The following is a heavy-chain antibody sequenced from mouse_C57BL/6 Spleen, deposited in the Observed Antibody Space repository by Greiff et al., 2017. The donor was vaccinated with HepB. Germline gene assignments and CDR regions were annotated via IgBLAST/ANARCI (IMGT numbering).Heavy chain of an antibody. Sequence: VQLQQSGAELVRPGTSVKVSCKASGYAFTNYLIEWVKQRPGQGLEWIGVINPGSGGTNYNEKFKGKATLTADKSSSTAYMQLSSLTSEDSAVYFCARGGTTVVGAMDYWGQGTSVTVSS. D-gene: IGHD1-1*01. CDR1: GYAFTNYL. CDR2: INPGSGGT. J-gene: IGHJ4*01. CDR3: ARGGTTVVGAMDY. V-gene: IGHV1-54*01.